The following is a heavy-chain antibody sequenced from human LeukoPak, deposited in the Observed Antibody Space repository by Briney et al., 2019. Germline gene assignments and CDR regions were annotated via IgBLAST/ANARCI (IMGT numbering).Heavy chain of an antibody. Sequence: PGGSLRLSRAASGFTFSSYSMNWVRQAPGKGLEWVSSISSSSSYIYYADSVKGRFTISRDNAKNSLYLQMNSLRAEDTAVYYCAILSAGSITMVRGVIDYWGQGTLVTVSS. CDR1: GFTFSSYS. CDR3: AILSAGSITMVRGVIDY. D-gene: IGHD3-10*01. CDR2: ISSSSSYI. J-gene: IGHJ4*02. V-gene: IGHV3-21*01.